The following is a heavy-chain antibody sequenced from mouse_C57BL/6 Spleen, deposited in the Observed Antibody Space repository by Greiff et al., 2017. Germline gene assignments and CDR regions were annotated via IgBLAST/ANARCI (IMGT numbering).Heavy chain of an antibody. V-gene: IGHV5-16*01. Sequence: VQLKESEGGLVQPGSSMKLSCTASGFTFSDYYMAWVRQVPEKGLEWVANINYDGSSTYYLDSLKSRFIISRDNAKNILYLQMSSLKSEDTATYYCARDEGTYGGAMDYWGQGTSVTVSS. CDR2: INYDGSST. J-gene: IGHJ4*01. CDR1: GFTFSDYY. CDR3: ARDEGTYGGAMDY. D-gene: IGHD1-1*01.